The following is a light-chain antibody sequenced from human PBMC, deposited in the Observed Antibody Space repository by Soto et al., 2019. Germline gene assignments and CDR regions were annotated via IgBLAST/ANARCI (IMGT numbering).Light chain of an antibody. CDR1: SSDVGGYNY. V-gene: IGLV2-14*01. Sequence: QSVLTQPASVSGSPGQSITISCTGTSSDVGGYNYVSWYQQHPGNAPKLMIYEVSNRPSGVSNRFSGSKSGNTAALTISGLQADDEADYYCNSYTTSRTRVFGTGTKLTVL. J-gene: IGLJ1*01. CDR3: NSYTTSRTRV. CDR2: EVS.